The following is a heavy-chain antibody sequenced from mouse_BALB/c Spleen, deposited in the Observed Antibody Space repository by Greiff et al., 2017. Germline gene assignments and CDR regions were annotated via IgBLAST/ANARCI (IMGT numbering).Heavy chain of an antibody. J-gene: IGHJ3*01. CDR2: ISYSGST. Sequence: VQLKESGPGLVKPSQTLSLTCSVTGDSITSGYWNWIRKFPGNKLEYMGYISYSGSTYYNPSLKSRISITRDTSKNQYYLQLNSVTTEDTATYYCARGNYDYDGNWFAYWGQGTLVTVSA. CDR3: ARGNYDYDGNWFAY. CDR1: GDSITSGY. V-gene: IGHV3-8*02. D-gene: IGHD2-4*01.